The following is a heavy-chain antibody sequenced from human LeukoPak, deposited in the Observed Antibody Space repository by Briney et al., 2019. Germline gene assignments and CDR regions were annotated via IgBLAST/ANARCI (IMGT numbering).Heavy chain of an antibody. CDR2: IRNAANSYTT. Sequence: PGGSLRLSRAASGFKFRDLYMDWVRPAPRRGVEWVGRIRNAANSYTTDYATSVKGRFTISRDDSRNSLFLQMNSLKTEDTAVYYCVRVRHGDSFDYWGQGTLVTVSS. CDR3: VRVRHGDSFDY. V-gene: IGHV3-72*01. CDR1: GFKFRDLY. J-gene: IGHJ4*02. D-gene: IGHD4-17*01.